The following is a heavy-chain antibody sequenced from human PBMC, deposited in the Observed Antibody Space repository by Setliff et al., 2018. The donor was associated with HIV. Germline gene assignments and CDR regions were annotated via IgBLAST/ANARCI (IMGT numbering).Heavy chain of an antibody. J-gene: IGHJ6*03. CDR1: GGSISTATFY. V-gene: IGHV4-39*01. CDR3: ARVYYDFWSGYWGYYYYYYMDV. Sequence: SETLSLTCTVSGGSISTATFYWNWIRQPPGKALEWLGIVYYTGSTHYNPSLKSRVAMSVDTSRNQFSLKVTPVTAADTAVYYCARVYYDFWSGYWGYYYYYYMDVWGKGTTVTVSS. CDR2: VYYTGST. D-gene: IGHD3-3*01.